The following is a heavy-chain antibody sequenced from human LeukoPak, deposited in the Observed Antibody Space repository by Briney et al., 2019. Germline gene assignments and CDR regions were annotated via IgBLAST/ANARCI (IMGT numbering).Heavy chain of an antibody. CDR3: ARVKKLMPELEF. D-gene: IGHD2-2*01. J-gene: IGHJ4*02. CDR1: GYTFTDYF. CDR2: INPNSGAT. Sequence: GASVKVSCKSSGYTFTDYFIHWVRQAPGQGLEWMGWINPNSGATKYAQKLQGRVSMTRDTSINTAYMDLTNLRSDDTAIFYCARVKKLMPELEFWGQGILVTVSS. V-gene: IGHV1-2*02.